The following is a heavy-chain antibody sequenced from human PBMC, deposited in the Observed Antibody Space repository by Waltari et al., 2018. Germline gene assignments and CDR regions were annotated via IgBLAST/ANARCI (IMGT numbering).Heavy chain of an antibody. V-gene: IGHV3-23*01. CDR1: GFTFSSYA. CDR2: LRCRGGST. Sequence: EVQLLESGGGLVQPGGSLRLSCAASGFTFSSYAMTWVRQAPGKGLEWFVVLRCRGGSTFYADSVKGRFTISRDNSKNILYLQMNSLRAEDTAVYYCAKKIGGEAVPAIPFDCWGQGTLVTVSS. J-gene: IGHJ4*02. CDR3: AKKIGGEAVPAIPFDC. D-gene: IGHD2-2*01.